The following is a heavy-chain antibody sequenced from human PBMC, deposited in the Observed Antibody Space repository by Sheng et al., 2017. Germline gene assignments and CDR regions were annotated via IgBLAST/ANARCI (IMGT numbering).Heavy chain of an antibody. J-gene: IGHJ4*02. CDR2: VSYDANKK. Sequence: VQLVESGGGLVQPGGSLRLSCSVSGFTFSDYGMHWVRQAPGKGLEWVAVVSYDANKKYYADSVKGRFTISRDNSENTLSLQMDSLNPEDTAVYYCAKVGIVGATLYYLDSWGLGTLVTVSS. CDR3: AKVGIVGATLYYLDS. CDR1: GFTFSDYG. D-gene: IGHD1-26*01. V-gene: IGHV3-30*18.